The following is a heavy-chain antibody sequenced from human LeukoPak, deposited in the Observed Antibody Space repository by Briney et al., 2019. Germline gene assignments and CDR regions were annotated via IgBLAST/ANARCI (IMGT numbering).Heavy chain of an antibody. D-gene: IGHD5-18*01. J-gene: IGHJ6*02. V-gene: IGHV1-8*01. CDR2: MNPNSGNT. CDR3: ARGTLSAMNLLGLYYGMDV. CDR1: GYTFTSYD. Sequence: ASVKVSCKASGYTFTSYDINGVRQATGQGLEWMGWMNPNSGNTGYAQKFQGRVTMTRNTSISTAYMELSSLRSEDTAVYYCARGTLSAMNLLGLYYGMDVWGQGTTVTVSS.